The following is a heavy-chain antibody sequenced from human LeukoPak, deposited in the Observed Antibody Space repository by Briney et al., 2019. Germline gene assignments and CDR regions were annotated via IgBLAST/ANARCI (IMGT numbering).Heavy chain of an antibody. CDR2: IIPIFGTA. CDR3: ARGGGPIGH. V-gene: IGHV1-69*13. J-gene: IGHJ4*02. Sequence: GASVKVSCKASGYTFTSYGISWVRQAPGQGLEWMGGIIPIFGTANYAQKFQGRVTITADESTSTAYMELSSLRSEDTAVYYCARGGGPIGHWGQGTLVTVSS. CDR1: GYTFTSYG. D-gene: IGHD3-16*01.